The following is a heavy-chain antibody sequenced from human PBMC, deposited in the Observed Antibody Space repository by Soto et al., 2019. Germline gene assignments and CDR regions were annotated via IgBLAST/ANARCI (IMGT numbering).Heavy chain of an antibody. Sequence: QVQLQQWGAGLLKPSETLSLNCAVTGGSLSGYYWSWIRQPPGKGLEWIGEVKDGGHTNYSPSLRGRVTISSDSSNNQLSLRLNSVTAADTGVYYCARGQEGVAATHWDQGSLVTVSS. CDR1: GGSLSGYY. J-gene: IGHJ4*02. V-gene: IGHV4-34*01. D-gene: IGHD6-25*01. CDR3: ARGQEGVAATH. CDR2: VKDGGHT.